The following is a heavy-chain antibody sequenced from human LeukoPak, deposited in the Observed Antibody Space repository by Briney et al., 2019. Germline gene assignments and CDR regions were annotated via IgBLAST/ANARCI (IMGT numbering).Heavy chain of an antibody. Sequence: SETLSLTCTVSGGSVSSGSCYWTWIRQPPGKGLEWIGNIYYSGSTNYNPSLKSRVTISVDTSKNQFSLKLSSVTAADTAVYYCARDRYGDLYGMDVWGQGTTVTVSS. CDR2: IYYSGST. J-gene: IGHJ6*02. CDR1: GGSVSSGSCY. CDR3: ARDRYGDLYGMDV. D-gene: IGHD4-17*01. V-gene: IGHV4-61*01.